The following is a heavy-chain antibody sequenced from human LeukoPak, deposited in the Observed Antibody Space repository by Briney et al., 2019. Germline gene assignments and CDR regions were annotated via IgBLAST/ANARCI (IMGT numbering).Heavy chain of an antibody. CDR3: ARAEAYYYDSGIDY. V-gene: IGHV3-64*02. D-gene: IGHD3-10*01. CDR1: GFTFSDHY. J-gene: IGHJ4*02. Sequence: GGSLRLSCAASGFTFSDHYMDWVRQAPGKGLEYISAISSNGDTSYYADSVKDRFTISRDNSKNTLYLQMGSLRTEDMAVYYCARAEAYYYDSGIDYWGQGTLVTVSS. CDR2: ISSNGDTS.